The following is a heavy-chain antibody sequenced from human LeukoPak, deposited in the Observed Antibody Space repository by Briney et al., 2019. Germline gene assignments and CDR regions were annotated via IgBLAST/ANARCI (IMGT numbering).Heavy chain of an antibody. D-gene: IGHD2-21*01. CDR1: GFTFSSHW. CDR2: ISSSSSYI. V-gene: IGHV3-21*01. Sequence: TGGSLRLSCAASGFTFSSHWMSWVRQAPGKGLEWVSSISSSSSYIYYADSVKGRFTISRDNAKNSLYLQMNSLRAEDTAVYYCARDVVREGHFDYWGQGTLVTVSS. J-gene: IGHJ4*02. CDR3: ARDVVREGHFDY.